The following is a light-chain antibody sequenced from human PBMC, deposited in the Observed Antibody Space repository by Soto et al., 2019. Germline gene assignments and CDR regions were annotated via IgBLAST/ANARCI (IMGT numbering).Light chain of an antibody. Sequence: QSVLTQPPSVSEAPRQRVTISCSGSGSNIGDNAVNWYQQLPGKAPKLLIYYDDLLPSGVSDRFSGSKSGTSASLAISGLQSEDEADYYCAAWDDSLKGYVFGTGTKVTVL. CDR1: GSNIGDNA. CDR2: YDD. V-gene: IGLV1-36*01. J-gene: IGLJ1*01. CDR3: AAWDDSLKGYV.